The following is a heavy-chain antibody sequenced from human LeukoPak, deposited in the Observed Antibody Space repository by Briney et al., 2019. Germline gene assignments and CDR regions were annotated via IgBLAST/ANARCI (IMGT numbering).Heavy chain of an antibody. V-gene: IGHV4-38-2*01. Sequence: SETLSLTCAVSGYSISSGYYWGWIRQPPGKGLEWIGSIYHSGSTYYNPSLKSRVTISVDTSKNQFSLKLSSVTAADTAVYYCATFRFFYNWFDPWGQGTLVTVSS. CDR3: ATFRFFYNWFDP. CDR2: IYHSGST. J-gene: IGHJ5*02. CDR1: GYSISSGYY. D-gene: IGHD3-3*01.